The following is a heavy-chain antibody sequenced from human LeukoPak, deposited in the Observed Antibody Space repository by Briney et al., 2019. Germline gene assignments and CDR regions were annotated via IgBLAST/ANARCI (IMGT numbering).Heavy chain of an antibody. CDR2: IRSDNSDT. V-gene: IGHV3-30*02. D-gene: IGHD4-17*01. J-gene: IGHJ4*02. Sequence: GGSLRLSCAVSGFTFSHAWMSWVRQAPGKGLEWLASIRSDNSDTYYADSVKGRFTISRDNSKNTLYLQMNNLRVEDTAVFYCVNGESFYGDYGFDYWGQGTLVTVSS. CDR3: VNGESFYGDYGFDY. CDR1: GFTFSHAW.